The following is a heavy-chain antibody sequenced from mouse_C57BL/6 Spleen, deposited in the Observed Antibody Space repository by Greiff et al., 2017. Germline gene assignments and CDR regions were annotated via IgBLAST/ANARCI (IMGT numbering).Heavy chain of an antibody. CDR1: GYTFTSYW. CDR2: IDPSDSYT. D-gene: IGHD1-1*01. CDR3: AREGGILLVDY. J-gene: IGHJ2*01. Sequence: QVQLQQPGAELVRPGTSVKLSCKASGYTFTSYWMHWVKQRPGQGLEWIGVIDPSDSYTNYNQKFKGKATLTVDTSSSTAYMQLSSLTSEDSAVYYCAREGGILLVDYWGQGTTLTVSS. V-gene: IGHV1-59*01.